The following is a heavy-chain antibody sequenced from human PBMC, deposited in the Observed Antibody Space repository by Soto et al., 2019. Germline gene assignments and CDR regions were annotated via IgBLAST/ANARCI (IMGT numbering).Heavy chain of an antibody. J-gene: IGHJ4*02. CDR1: GYTFTSYA. CDR2: INAGNGNT. Sequence: QVQLVQSGAEVKKPGASVKVSCKASGYTFTSYAMHWVRQAPGQRLEWMGWINAGNGNTKYSQKFQGRVTSTRDTSASTANMELSSLRSEDTAVYYCARGSSAGPFDYWGQGTLVTVSS. CDR3: ARGSSAGPFDY. V-gene: IGHV1-3*01. D-gene: IGHD3-10*01.